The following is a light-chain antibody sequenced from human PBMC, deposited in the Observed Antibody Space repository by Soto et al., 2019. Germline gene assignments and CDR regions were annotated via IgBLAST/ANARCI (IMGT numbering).Light chain of an antibody. CDR1: SSNIGANYD. Sequence: QSVLTQPPSVSGAPGQTVTISCAGSSSNIGANYDVHWYQQLPGTAPKLLIYANYNRPSGVPDRFSGSKSGTSASLAITGLQAEDEADYYCQSYDSSLSGPVVFGGGTKLTVL. CDR2: ANY. J-gene: IGLJ2*01. CDR3: QSYDSSLSGPVV. V-gene: IGLV1-40*01.